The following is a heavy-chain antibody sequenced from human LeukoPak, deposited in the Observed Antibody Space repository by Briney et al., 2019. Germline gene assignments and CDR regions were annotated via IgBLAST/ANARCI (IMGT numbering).Heavy chain of an antibody. CDR2: INHSGST. V-gene: IGHV4-34*01. J-gene: IGHJ3*02. Sequence: PSETLSLTCAVYGGSFSAYYWSWIRQPPGKGLEWIGEINHSGSTNYNPSLKSRVTISVDTSKNQFSLRPSSVTAADTAVYYCARGPKYYYDSSGYEGDAFDIWGQGTMVTVSS. D-gene: IGHD3-22*01. CDR3: ARGPKYYYDSSGYEGDAFDI. CDR1: GGSFSAYY.